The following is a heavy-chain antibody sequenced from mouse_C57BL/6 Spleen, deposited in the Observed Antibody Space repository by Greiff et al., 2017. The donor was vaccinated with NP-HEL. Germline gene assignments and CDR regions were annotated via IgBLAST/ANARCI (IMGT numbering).Heavy chain of an antibody. Sequence: EVQRVESEGGLVQPGSSMKLSCTASGFTFSDYYMAWVRQVPEKGLEWVANINYDGSSTYYLDSLKSRFIISRDNAKNILYLQMSSLKSEDTATYYCARGGDYGSSYGFAYWGQGTLVTVSA. D-gene: IGHD1-1*01. CDR1: GFTFSDYY. J-gene: IGHJ3*01. CDR2: INYDGSST. CDR3: ARGGDYGSSYGFAY. V-gene: IGHV5-16*01.